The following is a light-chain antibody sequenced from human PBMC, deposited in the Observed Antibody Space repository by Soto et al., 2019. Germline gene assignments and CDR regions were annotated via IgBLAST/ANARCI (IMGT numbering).Light chain of an antibody. Sequence: LTQAPSACGTPGQRVTISGSRTSSNMESYYVYWYQHVPLTAPKLLIHDNNQRPSGFPDRYYDSKSVTSASLAISGLRSEDEADYYCASWDVLLRAPVFGGGTEVTVL. CDR3: ASWDVLLRAPV. J-gene: IGLJ2*01. CDR1: SSNMESYY. V-gene: IGLV1-47*02. CDR2: DNN.